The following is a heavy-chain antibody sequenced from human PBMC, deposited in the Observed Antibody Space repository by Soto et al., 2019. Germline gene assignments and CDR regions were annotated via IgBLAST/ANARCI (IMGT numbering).Heavy chain of an antibody. Sequence: GGSLILSCAASGFNFRNFIMNWVRQAPGKGLEWVSSILSSSNKTYYGNSVKGRFTISRDNAKNSLFLQMNSLRAEDTAIYYCARVTYTGSYHFDYWGQGTLVTVSS. CDR3: ARVTYTGSYHFDY. J-gene: IGHJ4*02. D-gene: IGHD1-26*01. V-gene: IGHV3-21*01. CDR2: ILSSSNKT. CDR1: GFNFRNFI.